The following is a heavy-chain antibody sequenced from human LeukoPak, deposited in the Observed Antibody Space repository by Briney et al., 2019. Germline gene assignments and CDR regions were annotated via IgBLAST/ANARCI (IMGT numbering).Heavy chain of an antibody. CDR3: VRGSYSDYVIYS. Sequence: SETLSLTCIVSGYSISSGYYWGWIRQPPGKGLEWIGTFYYSGSAHYSPSLKSRATMSVDTATNQFSLTLSSVSVADTAVYYCVRGSYSDYVIYSWGQGTLVTVSS. D-gene: IGHD4-11*01. J-gene: IGHJ5*02. CDR2: FYYSGSA. V-gene: IGHV4-38-2*02. CDR1: GYSISSGYY.